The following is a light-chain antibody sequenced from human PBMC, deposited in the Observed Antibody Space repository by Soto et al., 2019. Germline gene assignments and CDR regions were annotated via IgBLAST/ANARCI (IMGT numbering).Light chain of an antibody. CDR1: QSVSNNY. J-gene: IGKJ1*01. CDR3: HQYGSSQT. V-gene: IGKV3-20*01. Sequence: EIVLTQSPGTLSLSPGERATLSCRASQSVSNNYLAWYQQKPGQAPRLLIYGASTRATGIPDRFSGSGSGTDFTLTISRLEPEDFAVYYCHQYGSSQTFGQGTKVDNK. CDR2: GAS.